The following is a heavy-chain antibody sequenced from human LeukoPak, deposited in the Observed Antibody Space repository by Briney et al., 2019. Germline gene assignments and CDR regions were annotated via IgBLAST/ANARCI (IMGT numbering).Heavy chain of an antibody. CDR1: GGTFSSYA. CDR2: IIPIFGTA. J-gene: IGHJ4*02. CDR3: AREVDSNFDY. Sequence: EASVKVSCKASGGTFSSYAISWVRQAPGQGLEWMGGIIPIFGTANYAQKFQGRVTITADKSTSTAYMELSSLRSEDTAVYYCAREVDSNFDYWGQGTLVTVSS. V-gene: IGHV1-69*06. D-gene: IGHD3/OR15-3a*01.